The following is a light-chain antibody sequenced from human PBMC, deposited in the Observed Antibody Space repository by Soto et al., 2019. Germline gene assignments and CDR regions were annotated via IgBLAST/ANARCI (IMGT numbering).Light chain of an antibody. V-gene: IGLV2-8*01. CDR3: SSYGGNNNVL. J-gene: IGLJ2*01. CDR2: EVS. Sequence: QSALTQPPSASGSPGQSVTISCSGTSSDVGGYNYVSWYQQHPGKVPKVMIYEVSRRPSGVPDRFSGSKSGDTAYLTVSGLQGEDEDDYYFSSYGGNNNVLFGGGTKLTVL. CDR1: SSDVGGYNY.